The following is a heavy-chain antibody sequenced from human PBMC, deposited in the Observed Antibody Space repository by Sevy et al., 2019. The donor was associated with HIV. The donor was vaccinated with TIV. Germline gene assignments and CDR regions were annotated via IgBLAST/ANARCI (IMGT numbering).Heavy chain of an antibody. CDR1: GFTGFTFGDLY. CDR2: TSSSGSSM. D-gene: IGHD3-22*01. Sequence: GGSLRLSCAASGFTGFTFGDLYMSWIRQAPGKGLEWVSYTSSSGSSMYYADSVKGRFTISRDNAKNSLYLQMNSLRAEDTAFYYCATYIYDSSGLDYWGQGTLVTVSS. J-gene: IGHJ4*02. V-gene: IGHV3-11*01. CDR3: ATYIYDSSGLDY.